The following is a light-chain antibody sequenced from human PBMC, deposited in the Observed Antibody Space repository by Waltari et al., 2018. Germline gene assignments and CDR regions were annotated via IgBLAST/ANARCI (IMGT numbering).Light chain of an antibody. J-gene: IGKJ1*01. CDR3: QQYMNWLRT. CDR1: QNVYTN. CDR2: GAS. V-gene: IGKV3-15*01. Sequence: ILMTQSTATLSVSPGERANLSCRASQNVYTNFAWYQQKPGQAPRLLIYGASTRATDIPARFSGSGSGTEFTLTISSLESEDFAIFYCQQYMNWLRTFGQGTKVEIK.